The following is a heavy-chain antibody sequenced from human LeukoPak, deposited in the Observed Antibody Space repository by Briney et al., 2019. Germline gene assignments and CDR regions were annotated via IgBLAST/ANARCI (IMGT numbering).Heavy chain of an antibody. Sequence: PGGSLRLSCAASGFTFSSYSMNWVRQAPGKGLEWVSYISSSGTTIYYPDSVKGRFTISRDNAKYSLYLQMNSLRAEDTAVYYCARGGLGSWTFDSWGQGTLVTVSS. D-gene: IGHD3-10*01. CDR3: ARGGLGSWTFDS. CDR2: ISSSGTTI. J-gene: IGHJ4*02. CDR1: GFTFSSYS. V-gene: IGHV3-48*04.